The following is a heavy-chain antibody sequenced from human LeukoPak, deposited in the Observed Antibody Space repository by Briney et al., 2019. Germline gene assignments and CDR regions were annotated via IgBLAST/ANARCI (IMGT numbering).Heavy chain of an antibody. D-gene: IGHD4-17*01. CDR3: ARTTAPTTVTPCAFDI. J-gene: IGHJ3*02. CDR2: IYYSGST. CDR1: GGSISSDC. V-gene: IGHV4-59*01. Sequence: SETLSLTCTVSGGSISSDCWSWIRQPPGKGLEWIGHIYYSGSTNYNPSLKSRVTISVDTSKNQFSLKLSSVTAADTAVYYCARTTAPTTVTPCAFDIWGQGTMVTVSS.